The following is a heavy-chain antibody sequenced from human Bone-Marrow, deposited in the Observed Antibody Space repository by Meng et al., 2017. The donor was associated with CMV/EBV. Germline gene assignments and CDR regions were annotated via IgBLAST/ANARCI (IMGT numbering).Heavy chain of an antibody. J-gene: IGHJ6*02. CDR3: AKPGDHYYCYYSMDV. CDR1: GFTFSSYA. V-gene: IGHV3-23*01. Sequence: GGSLRLSCAASGFTFSSYAMGWVRQAPGKGLEWVSAISGSGGNTYYAGSVKGRFTISRDNSKNTLYLQINSLRAEDTAVYYCAKPGDHYYCYYSMDVWGQGTTVTVSS. D-gene: IGHD7-27*01. CDR2: ISGSGGNT.